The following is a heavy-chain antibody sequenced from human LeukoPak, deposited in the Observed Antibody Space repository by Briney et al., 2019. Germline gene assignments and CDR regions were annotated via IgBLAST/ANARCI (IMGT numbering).Heavy chain of an antibody. D-gene: IGHD2-2*01. Sequence: GGSLRLSCAASGFTFSSYAMHWVRQAPGKGLEWVAVISYDGSNKYYADSVKGRFTISRDNSKNTLYLQMNSLRAEDTAVHYCAREGDDIVVVPAAMPCYFDYWGQGTLVTVSS. CDR2: ISYDGSNK. CDR1: GFTFSSYA. V-gene: IGHV3-30*04. CDR3: AREGDDIVVVPAAMPCYFDY. J-gene: IGHJ4*02.